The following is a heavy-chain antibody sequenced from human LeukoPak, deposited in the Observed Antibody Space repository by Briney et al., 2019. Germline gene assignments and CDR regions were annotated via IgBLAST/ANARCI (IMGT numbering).Heavy chain of an antibody. CDR1: GGSFSGYY. CDR3: ARYSAAAASYFDY. J-gene: IGHJ4*02. CDR2: TNHSGST. D-gene: IGHD6-13*01. Sequence: PSETLSLTCAVYGGSFSGYYWSWIRQPPGKGLEWIGETNHSGSTNYNPSLKSRVTISVDTSKNQFSLKLSSVTAADTAVYYCARYSAAAASYFDYWGQGTLVTVSS. V-gene: IGHV4-34*01.